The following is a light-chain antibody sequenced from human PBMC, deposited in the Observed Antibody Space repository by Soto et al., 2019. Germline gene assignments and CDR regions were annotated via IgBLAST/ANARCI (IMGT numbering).Light chain of an antibody. Sequence: QSALTQPAAVSGSPGQSITISCTGTSSAVGAYNFVSWYQHHPGKAPKLMIYDVSNRPSGVSNRFSGSKSGNTASLTISGLQAEDEADYYCTSYTSSTTYVFGTGTKLTVL. V-gene: IGLV2-14*01. CDR2: DVS. CDR1: SSAVGAYNF. CDR3: TSYTSSTTYV. J-gene: IGLJ1*01.